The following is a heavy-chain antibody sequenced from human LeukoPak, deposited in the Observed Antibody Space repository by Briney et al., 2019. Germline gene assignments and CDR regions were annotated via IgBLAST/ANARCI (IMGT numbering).Heavy chain of an antibody. CDR3: AKDGYGDHTVDY. D-gene: IGHD4-17*01. Sequence: PGRSLRLSCAASGFTFSNYGMHWVRQAPGKGLEWVAIISYDGSNEYYADSVKGRFTISRDNSKNTLYLQMNSLRAEDTTVYYCAKDGYGDHTVDYWGQGTLVTVSS. V-gene: IGHV3-30*18. CDR1: GFTFSNYG. CDR2: ISYDGSNE. J-gene: IGHJ4*02.